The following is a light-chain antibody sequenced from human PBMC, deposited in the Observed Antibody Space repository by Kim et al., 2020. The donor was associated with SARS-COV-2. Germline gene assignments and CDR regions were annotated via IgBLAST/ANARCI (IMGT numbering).Light chain of an antibody. CDR1: LSVVVGYNY. Sequence: SITVSCTGTLSVVVGYNYVSWYQQHPGKAPYLLFYYFSTRPSGVSTRFSAAMSGNTASLTISGLQSEHEADYHFSSYTTISTSWVFGGGTKLTVL. J-gene: IGLJ3*02. V-gene: IGLV2-14*03. CDR3: SSYTTISTSWV. CDR2: YFS.